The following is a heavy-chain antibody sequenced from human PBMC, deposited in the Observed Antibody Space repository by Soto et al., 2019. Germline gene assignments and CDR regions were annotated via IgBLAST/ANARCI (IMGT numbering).Heavy chain of an antibody. Sequence: GGSLRLSCAASGFTFRSYWMQWVRQAPGKGLVWVSWINSDGSSTSYADSVKGRFTISRDNSKNTLYLQMDSLRAEDTAIYFCAKDQYSGSPGKPDYWGQGTLVTVSS. V-gene: IGHV3-74*01. CDR2: INSDGSST. CDR1: GFTFRSYW. D-gene: IGHD1-26*01. J-gene: IGHJ4*02. CDR3: AKDQYSGSPGKPDY.